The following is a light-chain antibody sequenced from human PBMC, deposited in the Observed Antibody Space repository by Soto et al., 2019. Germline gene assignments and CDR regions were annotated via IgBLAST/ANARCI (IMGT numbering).Light chain of an antibody. CDR2: DNN. V-gene: IGLV1-40*01. J-gene: IGLJ3*02. Sequence: QSVLTQPPSVSGAPGQRVTISCTGSSSNLGAGAGYDVHWYQQVPGTAPKLLIYDNNNRPSGVPDRFSGSKSGTSASLAMTGLQPGDEADYSCQSYDSGLGDGVFGGGTRVTVL. CDR1: SSNLGAGAGYD. CDR3: QSYDSGLGDGV.